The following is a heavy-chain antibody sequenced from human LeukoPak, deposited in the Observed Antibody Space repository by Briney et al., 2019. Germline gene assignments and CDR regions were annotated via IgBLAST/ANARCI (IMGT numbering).Heavy chain of an antibody. J-gene: IGHJ4*02. Sequence: GGSLRLSCTVSGFTVSSNSMSWVRQAPGKGLEWVSSISSSSSWIFYADSVKGRFTISRDNAKKSLFLQMNSLRADDTAVYYCARGYIDSSGYSPRSSFDNWGQGTLVTVSS. D-gene: IGHD3-22*01. CDR2: ISSSSSWI. CDR3: ARGYIDSSGYSPRSSFDN. CDR1: GFTVSSNS. V-gene: IGHV3-21*01.